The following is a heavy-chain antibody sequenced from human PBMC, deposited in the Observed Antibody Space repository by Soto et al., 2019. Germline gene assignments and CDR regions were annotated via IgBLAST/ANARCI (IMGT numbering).Heavy chain of an antibody. CDR3: ARGRGYSYGLDP. V-gene: IGHV4-30-4*01. CDR2: ISYSGTT. Sequence: QVRLQESGPGLMKPSQTLSLTCTVSGDSISSVYNYWSWIRQPPGEGLEWIGFISYSGTTSYSPSLKRRLXXXPXXSKNQFSLSLTSVTAADTAVYYCARGRGYSYGLDPWGQGTLVTVSS. J-gene: IGHJ5*02. D-gene: IGHD5-12*01. CDR1: GDSISSVYNY.